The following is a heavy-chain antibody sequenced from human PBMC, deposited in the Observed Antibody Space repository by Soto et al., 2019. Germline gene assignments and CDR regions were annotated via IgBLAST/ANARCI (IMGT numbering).Heavy chain of an antibody. CDR3: AKNPENYYYGMDV. J-gene: IGHJ6*02. V-gene: IGHV1-69*12. CDR2: IIAIFGTA. Sequence: QVQLVQAGAEVKTPGSSVKVSCKASGGTFSSYAISWVRQAPGQGLEWMGGIIAIFGTANYAQKFQGRVTITADESTSTAYMELSSLRSEDTAVYYCAKNPENYYYGMDVWGQGTTVTVSS. CDR1: GGTFSSYA.